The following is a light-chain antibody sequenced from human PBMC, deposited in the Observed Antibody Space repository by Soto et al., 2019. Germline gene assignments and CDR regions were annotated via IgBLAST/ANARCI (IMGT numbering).Light chain of an antibody. CDR2: EGS. Sequence: QSALTQPASVSGSPGQSITISCTGTSSDVGGYSYVSWYQQHPGKTPKLMIYEGSNRPSGVSHRFSGSKSGNTASLTISGLQTEDEADYYCSSFSSITREVFGGGTQLTVL. J-gene: IGLJ2*01. CDR3: SSFSSITREV. CDR1: SSDVGGYSY. V-gene: IGLV2-14*01.